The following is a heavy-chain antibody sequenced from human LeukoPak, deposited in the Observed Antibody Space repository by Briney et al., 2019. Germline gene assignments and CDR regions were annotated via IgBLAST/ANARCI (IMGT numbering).Heavy chain of an antibody. CDR3: ASSSMPSRRSTPDAFDI. J-gene: IGHJ3*02. D-gene: IGHD2/OR15-2a*01. Sequence: ASVKVSCKASGYTFTSYGISWVRQAPGQGLEWMGWISAYNGNTNYAQKLQGRVTMTTDTSTSTAYMELRSLRSDDTAVYYCASSSMPSRRSTPDAFDIWGQGTMVTVSS. CDR1: GYTFTSYG. V-gene: IGHV1-18*01. CDR2: ISAYNGNT.